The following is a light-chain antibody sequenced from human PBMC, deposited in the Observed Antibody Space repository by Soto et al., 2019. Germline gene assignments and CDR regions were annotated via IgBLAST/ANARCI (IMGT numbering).Light chain of an antibody. CDR1: HSLLYDNGKTY. CDR2: EVY. V-gene: IGKV2D-29*01. CDR3: MPSRQLPLT. Sequence: DVVMTQSPLSLTVSLGQPASISCKSSHSLLYDNGKTYLYWYMQKPGQPPQPLIYEVYNRFSGVTDRFSGSGSGTDFTMRISRVEAEDVGVYYCMPSRQLPLTFGEGTKVEIK. J-gene: IGKJ4*01.